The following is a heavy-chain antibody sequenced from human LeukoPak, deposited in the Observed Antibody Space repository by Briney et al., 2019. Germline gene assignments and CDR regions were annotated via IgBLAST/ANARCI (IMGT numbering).Heavy chain of an antibody. Sequence: SETVSLTCTVSGGSISSYYWSWIRQPPGKGLEWIGYISYSGSTNYNPSLKSRVTISVDTSKHQFSLKLSAETAADTAVYYCARGPHKFDYWGQGSLVTLFS. J-gene: IGHJ4*02. CDR1: GGSISSYY. CDR3: ARGPHKFDY. V-gene: IGHV4-59*01. CDR2: ISYSGST.